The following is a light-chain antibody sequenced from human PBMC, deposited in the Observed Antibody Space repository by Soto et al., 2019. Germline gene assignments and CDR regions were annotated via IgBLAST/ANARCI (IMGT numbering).Light chain of an antibody. J-gene: IGKJ1*01. V-gene: IGKV1-5*01. CDR3: QQYNSYSWT. Sequence: DIQMTQSPSTLSSSVLDIFSITWRASQSISSWLALYQQKPGKAPKLLIYDASSLESGVPSRFSGSGSGTEFTLTISSLQPDDFATYYCQQYNSYSWTFGQGTKVDIK. CDR2: DAS. CDR1: QSISSW.